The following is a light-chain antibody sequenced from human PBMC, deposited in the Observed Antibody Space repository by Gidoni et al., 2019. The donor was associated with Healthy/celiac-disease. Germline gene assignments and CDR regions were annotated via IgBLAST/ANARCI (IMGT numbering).Light chain of an antibody. Sequence: DIVLTQSPRPLSLSPGERATLSCRASQSVSSSYFAWYQRKPGQAPRRLIDGASSRATGIPDRFSGSGSGTDFTLTISRLEPEDFAVYYCQQDGSSPLTFXGXTKVEIK. V-gene: IGKV3-20*01. J-gene: IGKJ4*01. CDR2: GAS. CDR3: QQDGSSPLT. CDR1: QSVSSSY.